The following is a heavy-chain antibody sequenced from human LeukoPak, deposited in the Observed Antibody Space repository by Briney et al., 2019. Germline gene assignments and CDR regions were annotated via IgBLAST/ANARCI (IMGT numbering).Heavy chain of an antibody. CDR1: GFTFSSYG. CDR3: AKELGYSYGYGIGY. J-gene: IGHJ4*02. D-gene: IGHD5-18*01. CDR2: IWYDGSNK. Sequence: GGSLRLSCAASGFTFSSYGMHWVRQAPGKGLEWVAVIWYDGSNKYYADSVKGRFTISRDNSKNTLYLQMNSLRAEDTAVYHCAKELGYSYGYGIGYWGQGTLVTVSS. V-gene: IGHV3-33*06.